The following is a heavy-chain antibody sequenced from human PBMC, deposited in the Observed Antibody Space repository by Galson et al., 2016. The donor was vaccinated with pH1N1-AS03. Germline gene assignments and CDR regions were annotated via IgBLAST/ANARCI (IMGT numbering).Heavy chain of an antibody. Sequence: QSGAEVKKPGESLKISCKVSGYTFSNHWIGWVRQMPGKGLEWMGIIYPADSSTTYSPPFQGQVTISADQSISTAYLQWSSLRASETAMYFCARQPDGRGSGLEWLFWYGMDVWGQGTTVIVSS. CDR3: ARQPDGRGSGLEWLFWYGMDV. J-gene: IGHJ6*02. V-gene: IGHV5-51*01. CDR1: GYTFSNHW. D-gene: IGHD3-3*01. CDR2: IYPADSST.